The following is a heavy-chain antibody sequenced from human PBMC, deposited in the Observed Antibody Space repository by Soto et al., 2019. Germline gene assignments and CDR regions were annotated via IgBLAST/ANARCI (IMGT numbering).Heavy chain of an antibody. Sequence: GESLKISCMGSGYSFTSYWISWVRQMPGKGLEWMGRIDPSDSYTNYSPSFQGHVTTSADKSISTAYLQWSSLKASDTAMYYCARRLGQQLVTFDYWGQGTLVTVSS. CDR3: ARRLGQQLVTFDY. CDR2: IDPSDSYT. J-gene: IGHJ4*02. V-gene: IGHV5-10-1*01. D-gene: IGHD6-13*01. CDR1: GYSFTSYW.